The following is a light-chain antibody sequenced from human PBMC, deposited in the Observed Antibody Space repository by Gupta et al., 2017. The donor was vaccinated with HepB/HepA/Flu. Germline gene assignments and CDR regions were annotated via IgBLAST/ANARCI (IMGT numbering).Light chain of an antibody. CDR3: QAWDSSVVV. J-gene: IGLJ2*01. V-gene: IGLV3-1*01. Sequence: SYELTQPPSVSVSPGQTASITCSGDKLGEKYACWYQQKPGQSPVLVIYQDSKRPSGIPARFSGSNSGNTATLTISGTQAMDEADYYCQAWDSSVVVFGGGTKLTVL. CDR1: KLGEKY. CDR2: QDS.